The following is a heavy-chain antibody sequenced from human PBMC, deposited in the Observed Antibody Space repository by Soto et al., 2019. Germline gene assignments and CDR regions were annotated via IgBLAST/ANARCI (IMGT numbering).Heavy chain of an antibody. CDR2: IWNDGSNE. D-gene: IGHD3-22*01. CDR3: ARDQTDSGGYSEY. V-gene: IGHV3-33*01. J-gene: IGHJ4*02. CDR1: GFTVSTYG. Sequence: PGGSRRRSCEASGFTVSTYGMHWMRQAPGKGLEWLAIIWNDGSNEYYADSVKGRFTISRDNSKNTLYLQLNNLRAEDTAVYFCARDQTDSGGYSEYWGQGTLVTVSS.